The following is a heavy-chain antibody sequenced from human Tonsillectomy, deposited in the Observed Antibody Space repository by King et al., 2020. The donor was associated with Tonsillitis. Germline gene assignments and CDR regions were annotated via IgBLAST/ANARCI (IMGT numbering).Heavy chain of an antibody. CDR1: GGTFSGYY. J-gene: IGHJ4*02. CDR3: ASDVDTAMGVGY. CDR2: INHSGST. Sequence: QVQLQQWGAGLLKPSETLSLSCAVYGGTFSGYYWRWIRQPPGKGLEWVGEINHSGSTNYNPSLKSRVTISVNASTNQSSLKLSYVTAADTAVYYCASDVDTAMGVGYWGQGTLGPVSS. V-gene: IGHV4-34*01. D-gene: IGHD5-18*01.